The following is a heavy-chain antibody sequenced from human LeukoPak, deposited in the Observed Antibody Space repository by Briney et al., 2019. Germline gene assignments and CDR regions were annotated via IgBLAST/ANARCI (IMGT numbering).Heavy chain of an antibody. V-gene: IGHV4-31*03. CDR2: IYYSGST. CDR3: ARFYWFKIFDY. Sequence: SQTLSLTCTVSGGSISSGGYYWSWIRQHPGKGLEWIGYIYYSGSTYYNPSLKSRVTISVDTSKNQFSLKLSSVTVADTAVYYCARFYWFKIFDYWGQGTLVTVSS. D-gene: IGHD3-9*01. CDR1: GGSISSGGYY. J-gene: IGHJ4*02.